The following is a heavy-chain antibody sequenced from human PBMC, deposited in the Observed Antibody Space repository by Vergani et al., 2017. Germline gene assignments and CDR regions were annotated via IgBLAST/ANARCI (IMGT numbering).Heavy chain of an antibody. CDR3: ARVLGATADY. D-gene: IGHD1-26*01. CDR2: ISSSSSTI. V-gene: IGHV3-48*01. Sequence: EVQLVESGGGLVQPGGSLRLSCAASGFTFSSYSMNWVRQAPGKGLEWVSYISSSSSTIYYADSVKGRFTISRDNAKNSLYLQMNSLRAEDTAVYYCARVLGATADYWGQGTLVTVSS. CDR1: GFTFSSYS. J-gene: IGHJ4*02.